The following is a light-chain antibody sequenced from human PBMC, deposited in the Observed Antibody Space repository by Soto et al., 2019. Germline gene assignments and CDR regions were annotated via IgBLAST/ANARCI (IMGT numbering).Light chain of an antibody. J-gene: IGKJ5*01. CDR1: QSVSNS. CDR3: QHSSDWIT. V-gene: IGKV3-11*01. CDR2: DVS. Sequence: EIVLSPSSAPLSLSLEARATPPCRASQSVSNSLAWFQQNPGQAPRLLIYDVSRRAAGIPARFSGSGSGTDFTLTISSLEPEDFAVYYCQHSSDWITFGQGTRLEIK.